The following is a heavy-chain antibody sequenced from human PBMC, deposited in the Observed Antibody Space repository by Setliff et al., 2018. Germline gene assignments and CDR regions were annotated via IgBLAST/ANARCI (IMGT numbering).Heavy chain of an antibody. D-gene: IGHD5-12*01. CDR2: ISWDGSST. CDR3: TKDRSDSGYAGFDY. J-gene: IGHJ4*02. V-gene: IGHV3-43D*04. CDR1: GFNFDEFA. Sequence: GESLKISCVGSGFNFDEFAMHWVRQAPGKGLEWVSFISWDGSSTSYADSVTGRFTISRDNSKVSLFLEMSSLTTEDTALYYCTKDRSDSGYAGFDYWGQGSQVTVSS.